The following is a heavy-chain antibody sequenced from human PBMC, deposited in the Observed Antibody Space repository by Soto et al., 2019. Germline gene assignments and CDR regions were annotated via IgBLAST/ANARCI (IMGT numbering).Heavy chain of an antibody. CDR3: ARGLNGYLHYFDY. J-gene: IGHJ4*02. Sequence: QVQFVQSGAEVKKPGASVKVSCKASGYTFTSYAMHWVRQAPGQRLEWMGWINAGNGNTKYSQKFQGRVTITRDTSASTAYMELSSLRSEDTAVYYCARGLNGYLHYFDYWGQGTLVNVSS. CDR1: GYTFTSYA. D-gene: IGHD5-18*01. V-gene: IGHV1-3*01. CDR2: INAGNGNT.